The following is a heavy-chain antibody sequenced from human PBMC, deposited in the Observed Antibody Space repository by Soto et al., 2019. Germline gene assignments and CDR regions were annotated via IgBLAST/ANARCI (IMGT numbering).Heavy chain of an antibody. J-gene: IGHJ4*02. CDR3: AKGRAGMATIFDY. CDR2: IYYSGST. D-gene: IGHD5-12*01. CDR1: GVSISSNY. V-gene: IGHV4-59*01. Sequence: PSETLSLTCTVSGVSISSNYWSWIRQPPGKGLEWIGNIYYSGSTNYNPSLKSRVTISGDTSKNQFSLQLTSVTAADTAVYYCAKGRAGMATIFDYWGQGTQVTSPQ.